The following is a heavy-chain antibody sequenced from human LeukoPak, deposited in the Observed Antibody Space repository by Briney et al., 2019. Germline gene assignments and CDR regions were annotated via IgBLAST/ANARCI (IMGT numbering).Heavy chain of an antibody. CDR2: IRSKAYGGTT. J-gene: IGHJ4*01. D-gene: IGHD3-16*02. Sequence: GGSLRLSCTASGFTFGDYAMSWFRQAPGKGLEWVGFIRSKAYGGTTEYAASVKGRFTISRDDSKSIAYLQMNSLKTEDKAEYNCTRDYRKRKFDYWGQGTLVTVSS. CDR1: GFTFGDYA. V-gene: IGHV3-49*03. CDR3: TRDYRKRKFDY.